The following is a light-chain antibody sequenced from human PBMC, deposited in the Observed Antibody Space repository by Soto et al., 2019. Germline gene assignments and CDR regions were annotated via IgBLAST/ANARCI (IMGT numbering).Light chain of an antibody. CDR1: SSNIGSNY. V-gene: IGLV1-47*02. CDR2: TNN. CDR3: AAWDDSLSGRV. Sequence: QSVLTQPPSASGTPGQRVTISCSGSSSNIGSNYVYWYKQLPGTAPKLLIYTNNQRPSGVPDRFSGSKSGTSASRAISGLRCEDEADYDCAAWDDSLSGRVFGGGTKLTVL. J-gene: IGLJ3*02.